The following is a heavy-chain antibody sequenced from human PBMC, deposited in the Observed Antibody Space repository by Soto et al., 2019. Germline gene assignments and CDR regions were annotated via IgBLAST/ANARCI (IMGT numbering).Heavy chain of an antibody. CDR3: ARDHLGATTSDAFDI. Sequence: QVQLVQSGDEVKKPGSSVKVSCKASGGTFSRYALIWVRQAPGHGPEWLGGIIPIVGTANYAQKFPGRVTITAEETTSTAYMELSSLRSAGTTVSYCARDHLGATTSDAFDIWGDGRMVTVS. V-gene: IGHV1-69*01. D-gene: IGHD1-26*01. CDR2: IIPIVGTA. CDR1: GGTFSRYA. J-gene: IGHJ3*02.